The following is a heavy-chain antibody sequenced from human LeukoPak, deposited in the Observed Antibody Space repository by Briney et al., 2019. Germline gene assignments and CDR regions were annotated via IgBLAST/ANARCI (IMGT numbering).Heavy chain of an antibody. V-gene: IGHV3-66*02. J-gene: IGHJ4*02. CDR3: AREPDCTNGVCYGDY. CDR1: GFTVSSNY. D-gene: IGHD2-8*01. Sequence: GGSLRLSCAASGFTVSSNYMSWVRQAPGKGLEWVSVIYSGGSTYYADSVKGRFTISRDNSKNTLYLQMNSLRAEDTAVYYCAREPDCTNGVCYGDYWGQGTLVTVSS. CDR2: IYSGGST.